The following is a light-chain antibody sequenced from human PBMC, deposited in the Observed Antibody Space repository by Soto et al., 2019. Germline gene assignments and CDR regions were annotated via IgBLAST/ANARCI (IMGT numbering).Light chain of an antibody. CDR1: QGISSY. CDR3: QQYYIYPPT. CDR2: AAS. J-gene: IGKJ1*01. V-gene: IGKV1-8*01. Sequence: AIRMTQSPSSFSASTGDRVTITCRASQGISSYLAWYQQKPGKAPKLLLYAASTLQTGVPSRFSGSGSGTDFTLTISCLQSEDFATYYCQQYYIYPPTFGQGTKVEIK.